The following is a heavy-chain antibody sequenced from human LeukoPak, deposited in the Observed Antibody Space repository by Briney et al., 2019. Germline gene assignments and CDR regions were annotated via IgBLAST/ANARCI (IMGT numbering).Heavy chain of an antibody. D-gene: IGHD3-16*01. CDR1: GGSFSGYY. Sequence: PSETLSLTCAVYGGSFSGYYWSWIRQPPGKGLEWIGEINHSGSTNYNPSLKSRVTISVDTSKNQFSLKLSSVTAADTAVYYCARGNAYSPYFFYLHLLDVLGQGTTVTVSS. CDR2: INHSGST. V-gene: IGHV4-34*01. J-gene: IGHJ6*02. CDR3: ARGNAYSPYFFYLHLLDV.